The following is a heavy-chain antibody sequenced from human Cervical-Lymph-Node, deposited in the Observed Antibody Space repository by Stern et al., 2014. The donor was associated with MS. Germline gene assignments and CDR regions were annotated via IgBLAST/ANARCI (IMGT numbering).Heavy chain of an antibody. Sequence: QVQLMQSGAEVKKPGSSVKVSCKASGGTFSSCTISWVRQAPGQGLEWMARIIPILGLANYAQTVQGSVTFPSDKSTITAYMELSSLRSEDTAVYYCARELGDSSGNVHGNDYWGQGTLVTVSS. J-gene: IGHJ4*02. CDR3: ARELGDSSGNVHGNDY. CDR2: IIPILGLA. D-gene: IGHD3-22*01. CDR1: GGTFSSCT. V-gene: IGHV1-69*04.